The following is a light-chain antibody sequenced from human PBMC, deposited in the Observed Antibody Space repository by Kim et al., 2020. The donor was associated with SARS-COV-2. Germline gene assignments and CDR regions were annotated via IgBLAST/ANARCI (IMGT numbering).Light chain of an antibody. CDR3: KKYDIRPTWT. CDR1: QDISNY. Sequence: DIQMTQSPSSLSASVGDRVTITCQASQDISNYLNWYQQKPGKAPKLLIYDASNLETGVPSRFSGSGSGTDFTFTISSLQPEDIATYHGKKYDIRPTWTLGQRTKVEIK. V-gene: IGKV1-33*01. CDR2: DAS. J-gene: IGKJ1*01.